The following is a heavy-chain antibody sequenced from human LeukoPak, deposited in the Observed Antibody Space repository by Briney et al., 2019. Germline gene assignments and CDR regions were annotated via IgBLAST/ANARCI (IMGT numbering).Heavy chain of an antibody. V-gene: IGHV3-23*01. CDR2: ISGSGGST. D-gene: IGHD3-16*02. J-gene: IGHJ3*02. Sequence: PGGSLRLSCAASGFTFSSYAMSWVRQAPGKGLEWVSAISGSGGSTYYADSVKGRFTISRDNSKNTLYLQMNSLRAEDTAVYYCAKDRVITFGGVIVPLDAFDIWGQGTMVTVSS. CDR1: GFTFSSYA. CDR3: AKDRVITFGGVIVPLDAFDI.